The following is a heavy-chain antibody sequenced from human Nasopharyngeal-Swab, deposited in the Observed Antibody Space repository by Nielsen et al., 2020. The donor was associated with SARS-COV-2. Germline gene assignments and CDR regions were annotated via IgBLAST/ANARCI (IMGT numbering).Heavy chain of an antibody. D-gene: IGHD6-13*01. Sequence: GESLKISCAASGFTFSDYYMSWIRQAPGKGLEWVSYISSSSSYTNYADSVKGRFTISRDNAKNSLYLQMNSLRAGDTGVYYCARGGSSFPFDYWGPGTLVTVSS. CDR3: ARGGSSFPFDY. J-gene: IGHJ4*02. V-gene: IGHV3-11*06. CDR2: ISSSSSYT. CDR1: GFTFSDYY.